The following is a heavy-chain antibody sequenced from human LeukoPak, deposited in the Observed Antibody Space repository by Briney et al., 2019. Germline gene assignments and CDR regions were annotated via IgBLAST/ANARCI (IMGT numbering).Heavy chain of an antibody. J-gene: IGHJ5*02. CDR1: GGSISSGDYY. Sequence: PSETLSLTCTVSGGSISSGDYYWSWIRQPPGKGLEWIGYIYYSGSTYYNPSLKSRVTISADTSKNQFSLKLSSVTAADTAVYYCARGTYYYDSSGYYYWFDPWGQGTLVTVSS. CDR2: IYYSGST. V-gene: IGHV4-30-4*01. CDR3: ARGTYYYDSSGYYYWFDP. D-gene: IGHD3-22*01.